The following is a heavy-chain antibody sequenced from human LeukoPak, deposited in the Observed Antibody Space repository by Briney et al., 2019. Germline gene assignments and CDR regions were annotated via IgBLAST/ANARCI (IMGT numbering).Heavy chain of an antibody. J-gene: IGHJ4*02. CDR3: ARVGYGGNPRGDY. D-gene: IGHD4-23*01. V-gene: IGHV3-21*01. CDR1: GLTFSNYA. CDR2: ISSSSSYI. Sequence: PGGSLRLSCAASGLTFSNYAMNWVRQAPGKGLEWVSSISSSSSYIYYADSVKGRFTISRDNAKNSLYLQMNSLRAEDTAVYYCARVGYGGNPRGDYWGQGTLVTVSS.